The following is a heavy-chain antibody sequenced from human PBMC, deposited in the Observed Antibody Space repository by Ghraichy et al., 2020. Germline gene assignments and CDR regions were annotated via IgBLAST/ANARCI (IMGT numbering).Heavy chain of an antibody. CDR1: GFTFSSYS. CDR3: ARRDSGYDVDY. CDR2: ISSSGNTL. D-gene: IGHD5-12*01. J-gene: IGHJ4*02. Sequence: GGSLRLSCASSGFTFSSYSMNWVRQAPGKGLEWISYISSSGNTLYYADSVKGRFTISRDNAKNSLYLQMNSLRAEDTAVYYCARRDSGYDVDYWGQGTLVTVSS. V-gene: IGHV3-48*01.